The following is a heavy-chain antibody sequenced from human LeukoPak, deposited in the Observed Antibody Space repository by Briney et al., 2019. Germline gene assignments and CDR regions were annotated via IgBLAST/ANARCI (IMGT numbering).Heavy chain of an antibody. CDR3: AKDPDETGYFDY. CDR1: GFTFYDYA. CDR2: ISWNSGSI. V-gene: IGHV3-9*01. J-gene: IGHJ4*02. D-gene: IGHD1-1*01. Sequence: GRSLRLSCAASGFTFYDYAMHWVRHAPGKGLEWVSGISWNSGSIVYADSVKGRFTISRDNAKNSLYLQMNSLRAEDTALYYCAKDPDETGYFDYWGQGTLVTVSS.